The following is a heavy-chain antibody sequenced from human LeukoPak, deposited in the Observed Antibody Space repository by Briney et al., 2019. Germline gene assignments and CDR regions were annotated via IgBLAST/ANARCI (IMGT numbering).Heavy chain of an antibody. J-gene: IGHJ6*02. Sequence: SETLSLTCTVSGGSISSYYWSWIRQPPGKGLEWIGYIYYSGSTNYNPSLKSRVTISVDTSKNQFSLKLSSVTAADTAVYYCARTPRVTTSSYYYYGMDVWGQGTTVTVSS. CDR2: IYYSGST. V-gene: IGHV4-59*08. CDR1: GGSISSYY. CDR3: ARTPRVTTSSYYYYGMDV. D-gene: IGHD4-17*01.